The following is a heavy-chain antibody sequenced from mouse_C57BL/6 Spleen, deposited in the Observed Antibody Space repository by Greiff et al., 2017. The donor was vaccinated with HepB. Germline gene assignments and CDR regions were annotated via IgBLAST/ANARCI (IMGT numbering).Heavy chain of an antibody. CDR2: IYPRSGNT. CDR3: ARSIYYYGSRFAY. D-gene: IGHD1-1*01. J-gene: IGHJ3*01. V-gene: IGHV1-81*01. CDR1: GYTFTSYG. Sequence: QVQLKQSGAELARPGASVKLSCKASGYTFTSYGISWVKQRTGQGLEWIGEIYPRSGNTYYNEKFKGKATLTADKSSSTAYMELRSLTSEDSAVYFCARSIYYYGSRFAYWGQGTLVTVSA.